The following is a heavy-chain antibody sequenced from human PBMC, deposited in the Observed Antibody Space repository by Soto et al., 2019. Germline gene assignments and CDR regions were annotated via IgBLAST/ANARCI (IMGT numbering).Heavy chain of an antibody. Sequence: QITLKESGPTLVKPTQTLTLTCTFSGFSLSTSGVGVGWIRQPPGKALEWLALIYWDDDKRYSPSLKSRLTIPXDXSXNXXVLTMTNMDPVDTATYYCTHRQTYCGGNCYSGFDYWGQGTLVTVSS. CDR2: IYWDDDK. D-gene: IGHD2-21*02. CDR3: THRQTYCGGNCYSGFDY. V-gene: IGHV2-5*02. J-gene: IGHJ4*02. CDR1: GFSLSTSGVG.